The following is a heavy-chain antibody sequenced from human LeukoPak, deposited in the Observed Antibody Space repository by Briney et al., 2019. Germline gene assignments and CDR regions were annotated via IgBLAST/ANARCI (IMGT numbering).Heavy chain of an antibody. CDR2: ISGSGGST. D-gene: IGHD6-13*01. CDR3: ARFNSYSTDRFFDY. J-gene: IGHJ4*02. V-gene: IGHV3-23*01. CDR1: GFTFTNYA. Sequence: PGGSLRLSCAASGFTFTNYAMTWVRQAPGKGLEWVSTISGSGGSTYYADSVKGRFTVSSDNSKNTLYLQMNSLRAEDTAVYYCARFNSYSTDRFFDYWGQGTLVTVSS.